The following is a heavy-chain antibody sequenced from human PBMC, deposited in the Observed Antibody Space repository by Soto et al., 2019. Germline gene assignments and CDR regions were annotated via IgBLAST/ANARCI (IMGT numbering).Heavy chain of an antibody. J-gene: IGHJ4*02. CDR3: AKEIWYDVLDLQYYFDY. Sequence: GGSLRLSCAASGFTFSSYAMSWVRQAPGKGLEWVSAISGSGGSTYYADSVKGRFTISRDNSKNTLYLQMNSLRAEDTAVYYCAKEIWYDVLDLQYYFDYSCQGXLVTVSS. CDR1: GFTFSSYA. D-gene: IGHD1-1*01. V-gene: IGHV3-23*01. CDR2: ISGSGGST.